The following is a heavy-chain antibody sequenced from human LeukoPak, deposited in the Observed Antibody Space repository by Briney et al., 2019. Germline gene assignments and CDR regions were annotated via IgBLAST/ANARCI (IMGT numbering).Heavy chain of an antibody. V-gene: IGHV3-48*01. CDR3: ASGRYCSSTSCYYFDY. CDR1: GFTFSSYS. D-gene: IGHD2-2*01. Sequence: GGSLRLSCAASGFTFSSYSMNWVRQAPRKGLEWVSYISSSSSTIYYADSVKGRFTISRDNAKNSLYLQMNSLRAEDTAVYYCASGRYCSSTSCYYFDYWGQGTLVTVSS. J-gene: IGHJ4*02. CDR2: ISSSSSTI.